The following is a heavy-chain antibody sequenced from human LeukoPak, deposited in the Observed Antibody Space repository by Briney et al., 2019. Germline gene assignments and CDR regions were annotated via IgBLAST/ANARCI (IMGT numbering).Heavy chain of an antibody. J-gene: IGHJ6*03. Sequence: PSETLSLTCAAYGGSFSGYYWSWIRQPPGKGLEWIGEINHSGSTNYNPSLKSRVTISVDTSKNQFSLKLSSVAAADTAVYYCATEYSSSSDYYYYYMDVWGKGTTVTVSS. CDR1: GGSFSGYY. CDR2: INHSGST. CDR3: ATEYSSSSDYYYYYMDV. V-gene: IGHV4-34*01. D-gene: IGHD6-6*01.